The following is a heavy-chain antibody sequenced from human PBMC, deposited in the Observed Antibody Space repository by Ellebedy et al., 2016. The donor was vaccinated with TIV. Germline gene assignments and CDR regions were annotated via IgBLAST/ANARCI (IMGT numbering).Heavy chain of an antibody. CDR3: AREGGSYPKWFDP. D-gene: IGHD1-26*01. J-gene: IGHJ5*02. CDR1: GYTFTGYY. V-gene: IGHV1-2*02. CDR2: INPNSGGT. Sequence: ASVKVSCKASGYTFTGYYMHWVRQAPGQGLEWMGWINPNSGGTNYAQKFQGRVTMTRDTSISTAYMELSRLRSDDTAVYYCAREGGSYPKWFDPWGQGTLVTVSS.